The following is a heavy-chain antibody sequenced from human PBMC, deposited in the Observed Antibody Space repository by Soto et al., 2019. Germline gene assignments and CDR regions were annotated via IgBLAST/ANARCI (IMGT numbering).Heavy chain of an antibody. V-gene: IGHV3-23*01. Sequence: EVQLLESGGGLVQPGGSLRLSCAASGFTFSSYAMTWVRQAPGKGLEWVSAISGSGGSTYYADSVKGRFTISRDNSKNTLYLQMNSLRAEDTAVYYCAKTVYYDFWSGPSRFDYCGQGTLVTVSS. J-gene: IGHJ4*02. CDR2: ISGSGGST. D-gene: IGHD3-3*01. CDR3: AKTVYYDFWSGPSRFDY. CDR1: GFTFSSYA.